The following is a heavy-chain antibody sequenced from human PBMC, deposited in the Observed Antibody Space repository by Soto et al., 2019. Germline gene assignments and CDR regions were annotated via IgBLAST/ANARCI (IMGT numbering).Heavy chain of an antibody. J-gene: IGHJ6*03. CDR2: IYSGGAT. V-gene: IGHV3-66*01. D-gene: IGHD2-15*01. Sequence: PGGSLRLSCAASGFTVSSNSMTWVRQAPGKGLEWVSVIYSGGATYYADSVKGRFTISRDNSKNTLYLQMNSLRAEDTAVYYCARGLSSRKKSTPDNYHYYYMDVWGKGTTVTVSS. CDR3: ARGLSSRKKSTPDNYHYYYMDV. CDR1: GFTVSSNS.